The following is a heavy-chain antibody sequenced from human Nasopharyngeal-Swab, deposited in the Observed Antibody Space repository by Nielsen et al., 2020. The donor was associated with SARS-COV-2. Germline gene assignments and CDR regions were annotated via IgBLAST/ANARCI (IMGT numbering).Heavy chain of an antibody. CDR2: VKQDGSEK. CDR1: GSTISSDW. V-gene: IGHV3-7*01. CDR3: ARAAGGSWDFDY. D-gene: IGHD6-13*01. J-gene: IGHJ4*02. Sequence: GESLKISCAASGSTISSDWRNLVHQAPGKGLEWVANVKQDGSEKYYVDSVKGRFTISRDNAKNSLYLQMNSLRAEDTAVYYCARAAGGSWDFDYWGQGTLVTVSS.